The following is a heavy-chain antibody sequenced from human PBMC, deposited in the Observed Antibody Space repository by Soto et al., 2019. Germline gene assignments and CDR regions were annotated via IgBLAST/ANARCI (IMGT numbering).Heavy chain of an antibody. CDR1: GGSISSYY. CDR3: ARGGDIVVVPAATPAYYYGIDV. CDR2: IYYSGST. D-gene: IGHD2-2*01. V-gene: IGHV4-59*01. Sequence: SETLSLTCTVSGGSISSYYWSWIRQPPGKGLEWIGYIYYSGSTNYNPSLKSRVTISVDTSKNQFSLKLSSVTAAATAVYFCARGGDIVVVPAATPAYYYGIDVWGQGTTVTVSS. J-gene: IGHJ6*02.